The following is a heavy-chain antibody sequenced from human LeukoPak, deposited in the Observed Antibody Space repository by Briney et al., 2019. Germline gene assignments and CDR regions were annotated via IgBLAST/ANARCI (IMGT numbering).Heavy chain of an antibody. V-gene: IGHV3-48*03. D-gene: IGHD6-13*01. Sequence: GGSLRLSCAASGFTFSSYEMNWVRQAPGKGLEWVSSISSSGSTIYYADSVKGRFTISRDNAKNSLYLQMNSLRAEDTAVYYCARASWSDAFDIWGQGTMVTVSS. J-gene: IGHJ3*02. CDR3: ARASWSDAFDI. CDR1: GFTFSSYE. CDR2: ISSSGSTI.